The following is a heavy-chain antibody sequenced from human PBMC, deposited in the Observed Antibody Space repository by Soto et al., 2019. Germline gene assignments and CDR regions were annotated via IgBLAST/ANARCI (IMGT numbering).Heavy chain of an antibody. V-gene: IGHV4-59*01. CDR1: GGSISSYY. D-gene: IGHD3-10*01. Sequence: QVQLQESGPGLVKPSETLSLTCTVSGGSISSYYWSWIRQPPGKGLEWIGYIYYSGSTNYNPSLKSRVTISVDTSKNQFSLKLSSVTAADTAVYYCARDXXGSGSPPLGYWGQGTLVTVSS. CDR2: IYYSGST. CDR3: ARDXXGSGSPPLGY. J-gene: IGHJ4*02.